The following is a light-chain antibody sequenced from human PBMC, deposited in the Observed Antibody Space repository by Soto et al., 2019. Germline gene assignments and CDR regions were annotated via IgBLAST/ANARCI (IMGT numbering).Light chain of an antibody. CDR2: GAS. V-gene: IGKV3-20*01. CDR3: QQYVSSAT. J-gene: IGKJ4*01. Sequence: EIVLTQSPGTLSLSPGERATLSCRTSQSVGRNYLAWYQQKPGQAPRLLIYGASSRATGIPDRFSGSGSGTDFTLTISRLEPEDLALYYCQQYVSSATFGGGTKVEIK. CDR1: QSVGRNY.